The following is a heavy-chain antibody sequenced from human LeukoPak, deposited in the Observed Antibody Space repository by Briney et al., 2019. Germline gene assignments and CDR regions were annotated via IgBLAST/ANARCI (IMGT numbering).Heavy chain of an antibody. Sequence: SETLSLTCTVSGGSISSSSYYWGWIRQPPGKGLEWIGSIYYSGSTYYNPSLKSRVTISVDTSKNQFSLKLSSVTAADTAVYYCARSLAGTPLRSWGQGTLVTVSS. CDR3: ARSLAGTPLRS. CDR2: IYYSGST. D-gene: IGHD6-13*01. J-gene: IGHJ4*02. CDR1: GGSISSSSYY. V-gene: IGHV4-39*01.